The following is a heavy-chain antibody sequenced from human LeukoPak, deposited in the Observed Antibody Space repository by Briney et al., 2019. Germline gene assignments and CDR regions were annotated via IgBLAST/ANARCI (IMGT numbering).Heavy chain of an antibody. J-gene: IGHJ4*02. V-gene: IGHV4-59*08. D-gene: IGHD3-9*01. CDR1: GGSISSYY. Sequence: PSETLSLTCTVSGGSISSYYWSWIRQPPGKGLEWIGYIYYSGSTNYNPSLKSRVTISVDTSKNQFSLKLSSVTAADTAVYYCARMAVVDILTGYYIDYWGQGTLVTVSS. CDR2: IYYSGST. CDR3: ARMAVVDILTGYYIDY.